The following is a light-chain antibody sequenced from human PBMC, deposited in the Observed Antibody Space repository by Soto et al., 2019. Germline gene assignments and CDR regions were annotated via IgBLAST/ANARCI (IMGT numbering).Light chain of an antibody. V-gene: IGKV3-20*01. J-gene: IGKJ1*01. Sequence: DIVLTQSPGTLSLSPGERATLSCRASQTVRSSSLAWYQQKPGQAPRLLIFGASTRAAGFPDRFSGSGSGTDFNLTISRLEPEDFAVYYCQQYGSSPRTFGQGTKVEIK. CDR3: QQYGSSPRT. CDR1: QTVRSSS. CDR2: GAS.